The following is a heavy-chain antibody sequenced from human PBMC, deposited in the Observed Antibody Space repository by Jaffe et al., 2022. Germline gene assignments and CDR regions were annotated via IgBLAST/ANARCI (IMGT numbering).Heavy chain of an antibody. Sequence: QVQLQESGPGLVKPSGTLSLTCAVSGGSISSSNWWSWIRQPPGKGLEWIGEIYHSGSTNYNPSLKSRVTISVDKSKNQFSLKLSSVTAADTAVYYCARMMEGYYYDSSGDYWGQGTLVTVSS. D-gene: IGHD3-22*01. CDR3: ARMMEGYYYDSSGDY. J-gene: IGHJ4*02. V-gene: IGHV4-4*02. CDR2: IYHSGST. CDR1: GGSISSSNW.